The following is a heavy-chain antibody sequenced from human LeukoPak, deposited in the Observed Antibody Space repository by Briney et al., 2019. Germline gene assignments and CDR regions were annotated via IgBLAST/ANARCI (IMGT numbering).Heavy chain of an antibody. Sequence: GGSLRLSCAASGFTFSSYSMNWVRQAPGKGLEWVSSISSSSSYIYYADSVKGRFTISRDNAKNSLYLQMNSLRAEDTAVYYCARAMGIVVVPAASFDYWGQGTLVTVSS. J-gene: IGHJ4*02. D-gene: IGHD2-2*03. V-gene: IGHV3-21*01. CDR2: ISSSSSYI. CDR3: ARAMGIVVVPAASFDY. CDR1: GFTFSSYS.